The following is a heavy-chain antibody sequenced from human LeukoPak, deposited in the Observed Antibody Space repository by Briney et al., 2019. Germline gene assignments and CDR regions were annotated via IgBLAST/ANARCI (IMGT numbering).Heavy chain of an antibody. CDR2: MNHSGIT. V-gene: IGHV4-34*01. CDR1: GGSFSGYY. D-gene: IGHD3-9*01. J-gene: IGHJ4*02. Sequence: PSETLSLTCAVYGGSFSGYYWSWIRQAPGKGLEWIGEMNHSGITHFNPSLKSRVTISVDTSKNQFSLKMSSVTAADTAVYYCARLSNVRQILTGYARSYYFDYWGQGTLVTVSS. CDR3: ARLSNVRQILTGYARSYYFDY.